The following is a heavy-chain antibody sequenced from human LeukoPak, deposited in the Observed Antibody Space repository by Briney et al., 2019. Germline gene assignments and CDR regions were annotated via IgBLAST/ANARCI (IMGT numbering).Heavy chain of an antibody. CDR1: GYTFTSYG. CDR3: ARGINTPLGVVPAAHDDY. CDR2: ISACNGNT. V-gene: IGHV1-18*01. J-gene: IGHJ4*02. Sequence: ASVKVFCKASGYTFTSYGISWVRQAPGQGLEWMGWISACNGNTNYAHKLQGRGPMTTDASTNTAYMELRRLRSDDTAVYYCARGINTPLGVVPAAHDDYWGQGTLVTVSS. D-gene: IGHD2-2*01.